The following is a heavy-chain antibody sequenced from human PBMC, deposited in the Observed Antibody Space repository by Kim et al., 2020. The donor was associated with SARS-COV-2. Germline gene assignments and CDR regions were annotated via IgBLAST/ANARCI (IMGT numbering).Heavy chain of an antibody. CDR3: AHSTEGYSYGADY. V-gene: IGHV2-5*01. J-gene: IGHJ4*02. D-gene: IGHD5-18*01. Sequence: YSPSLESRLTITKDTSKNQVVLTMTNMYPVDTATYYCAHSTEGYSYGADYWGQGTLVTVSS.